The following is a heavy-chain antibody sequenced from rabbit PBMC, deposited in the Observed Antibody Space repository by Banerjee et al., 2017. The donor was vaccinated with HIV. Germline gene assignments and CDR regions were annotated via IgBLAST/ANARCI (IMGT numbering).Heavy chain of an antibody. CDR3: AREYAGSNNYMSNL. V-gene: IGHV1S45*01. Sequence: QEQLVESGGGLVQPEGSLTLTCTASGFSFSSNYYMCWVRQAPGKGLEWVACIYTGSSGITYYASWAKGRFTISKTSSTTVTLQMSSLTTADTATYFCAREYAGSNNYMSNLWGQGTLVTVS. CDR1: GFSFSSNYY. D-gene: IGHD8-1*01. CDR2: IYTGSSGIT. J-gene: IGHJ3*01.